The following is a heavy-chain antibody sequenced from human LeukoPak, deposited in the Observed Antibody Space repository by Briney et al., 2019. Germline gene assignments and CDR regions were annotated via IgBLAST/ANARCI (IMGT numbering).Heavy chain of an antibody. Sequence: GESLRLSCETSRYSFSSYWIGWVRQMPGKGLECMGIIYPGDSDTRYSPSFQGQVTISADKSISTAYLQWSSLKASDTAMYYCARPEYYYDSSGHYYGMDVWGQGTTVTVSS. D-gene: IGHD3-22*01. CDR3: ARPEYYYDSSGHYYGMDV. CDR2: IYPGDSDT. J-gene: IGHJ6*02. V-gene: IGHV5-51*01. CDR1: RYSFSSYW.